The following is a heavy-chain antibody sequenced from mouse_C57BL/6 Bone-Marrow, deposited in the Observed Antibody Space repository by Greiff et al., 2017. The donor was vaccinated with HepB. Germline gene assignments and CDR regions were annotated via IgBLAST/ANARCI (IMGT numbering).Heavy chain of an antibody. CDR3: ARSGNYYGSSFAY. J-gene: IGHJ3*01. CDR2: INPSNGGT. CDR1: GYTFTSYW. V-gene: IGHV1-53*01. D-gene: IGHD1-1*01. Sequence: VQLQQPGTELVKPGASVKLSCKASGYTFTSYWMHWVKQRPGQGLEWIGNINPSNGGTNYNEKFKSKATLTVDKSSSTAYMQLSSLTSEDSAVYCGARSGNYYGSSFAYWGQGTLVTVSA.